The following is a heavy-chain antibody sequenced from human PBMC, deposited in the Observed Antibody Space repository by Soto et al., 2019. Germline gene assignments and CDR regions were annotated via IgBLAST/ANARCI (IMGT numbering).Heavy chain of an antibody. CDR3: SWNADVYHGMSV. D-gene: IGHD1-1*01. Sequence: EVQVVESGGGLVKPGDSLRLSCVVSGLIFSDAWVSWVRQAPGKGLEWLGRIKNGGATDYPAPVKGRFSISRDDSKNTLYLQMTSLKTEATGLSYCSWNADVYHGMSVWGQGTTGTVSS. J-gene: IGHJ6*02. CDR2: IKNGGAT. V-gene: IGHV3-15*01. CDR1: GLIFSDAW.